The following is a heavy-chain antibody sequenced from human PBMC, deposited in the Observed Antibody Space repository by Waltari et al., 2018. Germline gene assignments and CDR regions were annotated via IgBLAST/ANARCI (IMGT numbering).Heavy chain of an antibody. D-gene: IGHD1-26*01. Sequence: EVQLLESGGTVVQPGGSLKVACAASGLNFGSSWMHWVRQAPGKGLMWVSDINDDGREQKYADFVRGRFTVSRDNAKNTLYLQMTDLRAEDTAIYYCVRARWDYLYFDTWGQGTLVTVSS. J-gene: IGHJ5*02. V-gene: IGHV3-74*01. CDR2: INDDGREQ. CDR3: VRARWDYLYFDT. CDR1: GLNFGSSW.